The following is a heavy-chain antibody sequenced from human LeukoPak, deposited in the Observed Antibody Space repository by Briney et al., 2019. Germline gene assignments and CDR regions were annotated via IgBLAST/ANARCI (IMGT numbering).Heavy chain of an antibody. D-gene: IGHD3-3*01. J-gene: IGHJ4*02. CDR1: GGTFSSYA. CDR3: ATGGITIFGVALDY. V-gene: IGHV1-69*13. CDR2: IIPISGTA. Sequence: SVKVSCKASGGTFSSYAISWVRQAPGQGLEWMGGIIPISGTANYAQKFQGRVTITADESTSTAYMELSSLSSEDTAVYYCATGGITIFGVALDYWGQGTLVTVSP.